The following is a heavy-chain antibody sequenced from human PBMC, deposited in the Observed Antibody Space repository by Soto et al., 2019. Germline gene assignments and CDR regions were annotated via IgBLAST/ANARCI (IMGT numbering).Heavy chain of an antibody. CDR2: IYYSGST. V-gene: IGHV4-59*01. D-gene: IGHD3-10*02. J-gene: IGHJ3*02. CDR3: ATSITMVGEDFDI. CDR1: GGSISSYY. Sequence: PSETLSLTCTVSGGSISSYYWSWIRQPPGKGLEWIGYIYYSGSTNYNPSLKRRVTISVDTSKNQFSLKLSSVTAADTAMYYCATSITMVGEDFDIWGQGTMVTVSS.